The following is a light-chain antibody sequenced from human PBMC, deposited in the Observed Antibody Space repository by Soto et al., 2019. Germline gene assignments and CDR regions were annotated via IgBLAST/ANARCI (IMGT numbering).Light chain of an antibody. CDR3: RSYTSSSNHV. V-gene: IGLV2-14*01. Sequence: HSVLTQTASVSGSPGQSITFSCSGSISDIGSHNYVSWYRQHTGEATKLLXXEVHYRPSGVSSRLSGSKSGNTASLTISGLQAQAEADYYCRSYTSSSNHVFGTGTKVTVL. J-gene: IGLJ1*01. CDR1: ISDIGSHNY. CDR2: EVH.